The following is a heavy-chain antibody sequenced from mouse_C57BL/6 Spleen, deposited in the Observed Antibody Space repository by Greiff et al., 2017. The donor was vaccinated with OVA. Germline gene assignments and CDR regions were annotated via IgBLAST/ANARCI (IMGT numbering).Heavy chain of an antibody. V-gene: IGHV1-55*01. CDR1: GYTFTSYW. CDR2: IYPGSGST. CDR3: ARWAYGSSYYWYFDA. D-gene: IGHD1-1*01. J-gene: IGHJ1*03. Sequence: QVQLQQPGAELVKPGASVKMSCKASGYTFTSYWITWVKQRPGQGLEWIGDIYPGSGSTNYNEKFKSKATLTVDTSSSTAYMQLSSLTSEDSAVYYCARWAYGSSYYWYFDAWGTGTTVTVSS.